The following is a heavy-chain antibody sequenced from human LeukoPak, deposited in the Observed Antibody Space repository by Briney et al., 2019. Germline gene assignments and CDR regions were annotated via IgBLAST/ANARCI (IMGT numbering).Heavy chain of an antibody. J-gene: IGHJ4*02. CDR3: AKVGESGGVWKYYFDY. V-gene: IGHV3-23*01. D-gene: IGHD2-15*01. CDR2: FSGGGGST. Sequence: GSLRLSCAASGFTFSSYAMSWVRQAPGKGLDWVSGFSGGGGSTYYADSVKGRFTISRDNSKNTLYLQMNSLRAEDTAVYYCAKVGESGGVWKYYFDYWGQGTLVTVSS. CDR1: GFTFSSYA.